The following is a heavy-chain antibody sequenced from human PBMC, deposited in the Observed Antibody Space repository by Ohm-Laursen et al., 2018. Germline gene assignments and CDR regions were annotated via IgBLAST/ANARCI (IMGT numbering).Heavy chain of an antibody. CDR3: ARDLVSYELYADSSSFP. V-gene: IGHV4-38-2*02. D-gene: IGHD6-13*01. Sequence: TLSLTCAVSGYSISSGYYWGWIRQPPGKGLEWIGSIYHSGSTYYNPSLKSRVTISVDTPKNQFSLKLSSVTAADTAVYYCARDLVSYELYADSSSFPWGQGTLVTVSS. CDR1: GYSISSGYY. CDR2: IYHSGST. J-gene: IGHJ5*02.